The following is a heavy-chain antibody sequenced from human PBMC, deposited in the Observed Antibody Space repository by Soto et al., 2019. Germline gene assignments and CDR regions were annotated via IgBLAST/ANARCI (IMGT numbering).Heavy chain of an antibody. CDR1: GDTFTTYD. Sequence: ASVKVSCKASGDTFTTYDINWVRQATVHGLEWMGWINPNSGNIGYAQRFQGRVTMTRDTAIRTAYMEVSSLRSDDTAVYYCARGRASGRYYPLEYWGHGTLVTASS. V-gene: IGHV1-8*01. J-gene: IGHJ4*01. D-gene: IGHD3-10*01. CDR3: ARGRASGRYYPLEY. CDR2: INPNSGNI.